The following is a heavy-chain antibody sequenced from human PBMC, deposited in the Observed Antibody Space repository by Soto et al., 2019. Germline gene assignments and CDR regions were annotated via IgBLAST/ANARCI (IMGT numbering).Heavy chain of an antibody. D-gene: IGHD3-22*01. Sequence: VGSLRLSCAASVFTFNNYEMNCVRHPPGKGLEWVSYITSSGSTIYYADSVKGRFTISRDNAKNSLYLQMNSLRAEDTAVYYCARGGREYYYDSSGYYYPTFQCWGQATLVNVSS. CDR1: VFTFNNYE. CDR3: ARGGREYYYDSSGYYYPTFQC. J-gene: IGHJ4*02. V-gene: IGHV3-48*03. CDR2: ITSSGSTI.